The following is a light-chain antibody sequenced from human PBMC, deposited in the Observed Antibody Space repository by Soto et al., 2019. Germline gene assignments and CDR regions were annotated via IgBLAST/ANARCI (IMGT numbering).Light chain of an antibody. Sequence: QSVLTQPPSVSGSPGQSITISCTGTSSDVGNYNLVSWYQQHPGEAPKLLIYEGSKRPSGVSNRFSGSKFGNTASLTISGLQAEDEVDYYCCSYAGDSTWVFGGGTKLTVL. J-gene: IGLJ3*02. CDR3: CSYAGDSTWV. CDR2: EGS. V-gene: IGLV2-23*01. CDR1: SSDVGNYNL.